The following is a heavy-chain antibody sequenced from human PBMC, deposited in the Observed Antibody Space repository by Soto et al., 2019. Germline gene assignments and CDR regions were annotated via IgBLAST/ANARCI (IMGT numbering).Heavy chain of an antibody. CDR2: MNPNSGNT. CDR1: GYTFTSYD. CDR3: ARGNKYGDYSKWFDP. Sequence: ASVKVSCKASGYTFTSYDINWVRQATGQGLEYLGWMNPNSGNTGYVQKFQGRVTLTRNTSISTAYMELSSLRSEDTAVYYCARGNKYGDYSKWFDPSGQGALVTVSS. D-gene: IGHD4-17*01. J-gene: IGHJ5*02. V-gene: IGHV1-8*02.